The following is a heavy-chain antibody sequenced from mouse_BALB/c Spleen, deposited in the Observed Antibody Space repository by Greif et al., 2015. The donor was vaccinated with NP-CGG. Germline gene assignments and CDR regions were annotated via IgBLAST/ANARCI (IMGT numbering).Heavy chain of an antibody. J-gene: IGHJ4*01. Sequence: EVQRVESGGGLVKPGGPLKLSCAASGFTFSSYTMSWVRQTPGKRLEWVATISSGGSYTYYPDSVKGRFTISRDNAKNTLYLQMSSLKSEDTAMYYCTRGGGSYAMDYWGQGTSVTVSS. CDR2: ISSGGSYT. V-gene: IGHV5-6-4*01. CDR1: GFTFSSYT. CDR3: TRGGGSYAMDY.